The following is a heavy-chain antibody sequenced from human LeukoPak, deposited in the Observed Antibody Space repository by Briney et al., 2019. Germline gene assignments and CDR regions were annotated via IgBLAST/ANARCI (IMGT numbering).Heavy chain of an antibody. Sequence: ASVTVSCKLSGSTLTKISIDWVRQAPGKGLECMGTFGPQVGETIHAQKLQGRLKMTADTSTDTAYMEMSSLQSEDTAVYYCATGAMVYEYWGQGTLVTVSS. V-gene: IGHV1-24*01. CDR1: GSTLTKIS. CDR3: ATGAMVYEY. D-gene: IGHD3-10*01. CDR2: FGPQVGET. J-gene: IGHJ4*02.